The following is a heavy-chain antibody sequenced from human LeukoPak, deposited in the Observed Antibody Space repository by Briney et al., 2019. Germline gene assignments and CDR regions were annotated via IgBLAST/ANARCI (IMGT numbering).Heavy chain of an antibody. D-gene: IGHD3-10*01. CDR3: ARLDTMLDY. CDR1: GGSISSTSYY. J-gene: IGHJ4*02. Sequence: KPSETLSLTCTISGGSISSTSYYWGWIRQPPGKGLDWIGSIYYSGSTYYNPSLKSRVTISVDTSKNQFSLKLRSVTAADTAVYYCARLDTMLDYWGQGTLVTVSS. V-gene: IGHV4-39*01. CDR2: IYYSGST.